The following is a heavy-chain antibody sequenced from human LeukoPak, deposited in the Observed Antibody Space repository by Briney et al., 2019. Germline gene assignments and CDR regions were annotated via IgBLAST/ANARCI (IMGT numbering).Heavy chain of an antibody. V-gene: IGHV4-4*07. CDR1: GGSISSYY. CDR3: AGGYCSSTSCYNGMDV. Sequence: SETLSLTCTVSGGSISSYYWSWIPQPAGKGLEWIGRIYTSGSTKYNPSLKSRVTMSVDTSKNQFSLKLSSVTAADTAVYYCAGGYCSSTSCYNGMDVWGQGTTVTVSS. CDR2: IYTSGST. J-gene: IGHJ6*02. D-gene: IGHD2-2*02.